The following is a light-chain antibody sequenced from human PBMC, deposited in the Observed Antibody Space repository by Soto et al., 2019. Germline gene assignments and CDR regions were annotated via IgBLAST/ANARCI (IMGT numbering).Light chain of an antibody. CDR3: MQALQTPFT. CDR1: RSLLHSNGYNY. J-gene: IGKJ3*01. Sequence: DILMTQSPLSLPFTPGEPASISCRSSRSLLHSNGYNYLDWYLQKPGQSPQLLIYLGSNRASGVPDRFSGSGSGTDFTLKISRVEAEDVGVYYCMQALQTPFTFGPGTKVDIK. V-gene: IGKV2-28*01. CDR2: LGS.